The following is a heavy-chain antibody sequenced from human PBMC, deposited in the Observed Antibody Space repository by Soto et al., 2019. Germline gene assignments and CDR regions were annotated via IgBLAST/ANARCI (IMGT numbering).Heavy chain of an antibody. Sequence: GGSLRLSCAASRFTLSSYWMSWVRQAPGKGLEWVANIKQDGSEKFYVDSVKGRFTISRDNAKNSLYLQMDSLRAEATAVYYCARGIDDNASFGMDVWGQGTTVTVSS. V-gene: IGHV3-7*01. CDR2: IKQDGSEK. D-gene: IGHD1-1*01. CDR1: RFTLSSYW. J-gene: IGHJ6*02. CDR3: ARGIDDNASFGMDV.